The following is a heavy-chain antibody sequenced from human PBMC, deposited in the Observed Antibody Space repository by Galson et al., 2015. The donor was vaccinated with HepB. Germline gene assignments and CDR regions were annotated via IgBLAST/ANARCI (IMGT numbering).Heavy chain of an antibody. CDR1: GYTFTSYA. CDR2: ITPGNGNT. CDR3: ARDVRLLWFGESYYFAY. Sequence: SVKVSCTASGYTFTSYAMHWLRQAPGQRLEWMGWITPGNGNTTYSQEFTGRVTITRDTSASTAYMELSSLRSEDTAVYYCARDVRLLWFGESYYFAYWGQGTLVTVSS. D-gene: IGHD3-10*01. V-gene: IGHV1-3*01. J-gene: IGHJ4*02.